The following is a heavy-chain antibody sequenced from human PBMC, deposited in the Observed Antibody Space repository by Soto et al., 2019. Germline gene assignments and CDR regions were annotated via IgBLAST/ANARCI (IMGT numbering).Heavy chain of an antibody. Sequence: EVHLLESGGGLVQPGGSLRLSCAASGFTFSNYAMTWVRRAPGKGLEWVSSISASGGGTFYADSVKGRFIISRDSSKNTLYLQMNSPRVEDTAVYYCAKSRTATTSCYGSWGQGTLVTVSS. V-gene: IGHV3-23*01. J-gene: IGHJ5*02. D-gene: IGHD2-2*01. CDR2: ISASGGGT. CDR3: AKSRTATTSCYGS. CDR1: GFTFSNYA.